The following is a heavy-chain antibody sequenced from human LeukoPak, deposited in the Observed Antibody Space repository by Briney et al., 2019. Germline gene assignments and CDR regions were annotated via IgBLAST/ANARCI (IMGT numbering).Heavy chain of an antibody. CDR1: GFTFSSHV. J-gene: IGHJ1*01. V-gene: IGHV3-33*01. Sequence: GRSLRLSCAASGFTFSSHVMLWVRQAPGKGLEWVSGIWYDGSNKYYGDSVKGRFTISRDNSKKTLYLQMNSLRVEDTAVYYCTRGDGYNDAEHLQHWGPGTLVTVSS. D-gene: IGHD5-24*01. CDR3: TRGDGYNDAEHLQH. CDR2: IWYDGSNK.